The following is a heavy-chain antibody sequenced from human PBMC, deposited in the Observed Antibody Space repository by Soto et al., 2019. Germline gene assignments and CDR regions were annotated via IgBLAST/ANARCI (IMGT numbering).Heavy chain of an antibody. D-gene: IGHD3-10*01. Sequence: QVHLVESGGGVVQPGRSLRLSCAASGFNFGFYPMHWVRQAPGKGLEWVAVISYDGSNHYHADSVKGRFTISRDNSRNTLYLQMNSLRPEDTAIYYCARDPVTKYYGSGSKFDFWGQGTLVIVSS. CDR2: ISYDGSNH. CDR1: GFNFGFYP. CDR3: ARDPVTKYYGSGSKFDF. V-gene: IGHV3-30-3*01. J-gene: IGHJ4*02.